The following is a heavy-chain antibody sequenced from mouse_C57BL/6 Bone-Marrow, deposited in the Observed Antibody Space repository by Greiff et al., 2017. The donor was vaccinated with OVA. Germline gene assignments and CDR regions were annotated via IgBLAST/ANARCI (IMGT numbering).Heavy chain of an antibody. J-gene: IGHJ3*01. CDR2: IYPSDSET. Sequence: QVQLQQSGAELVRPGSSVKLSCKASGYTFTSYWMDWVKQRPGQGLEWIGNIYPSDSETHYNQKFKDKATLTVDKSSSTAYMQLSSLTSEDSAVYYCARGRWLLPFAYWGQGTLVTVSA. D-gene: IGHD2-3*01. CDR1: GYTFTSYW. V-gene: IGHV1-61*01. CDR3: ARGRWLLPFAY.